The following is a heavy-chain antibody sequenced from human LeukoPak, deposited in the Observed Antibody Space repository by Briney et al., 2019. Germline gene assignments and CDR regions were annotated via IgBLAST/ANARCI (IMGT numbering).Heavy chain of an antibody. D-gene: IGHD3-3*01. J-gene: IGHJ6*03. V-gene: IGHV1-69*13. CDR2: TIPIFGTG. Sequence: SGVTVSCKASGGSVISYSIIWMRQPPAQGLEWMGGTIPIFGTGNYAQKLQGRVTLTPDESTTTAYVALSSLRSEDTAVYYCAYQRYYDFWSGSWDYYMDVWGKGTTVTVSS. CDR3: AYQRYYDFWSGSWDYYMDV. CDR1: GGSVISYS.